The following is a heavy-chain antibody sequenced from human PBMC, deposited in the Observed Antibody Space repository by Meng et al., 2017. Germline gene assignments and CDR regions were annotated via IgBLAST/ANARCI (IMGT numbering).Heavy chain of an antibody. J-gene: IGHJ4*02. CDR2: ISAYNGNT. Sequence: FRLVQPGDEVKKPGAAGKVSCKASGHTFTSYGISWVRQAPGQGLEWMGWISAYNGNTNYAQKLQGRVTMTTDTSTSTAYMELRSLRSDDTAVYYCVLWFGELSFDYWGQGTLVTVSS. CDR1: GHTFTSYG. CDR3: VLWFGELSFDY. V-gene: IGHV1-18*01. D-gene: IGHD3-10*01.